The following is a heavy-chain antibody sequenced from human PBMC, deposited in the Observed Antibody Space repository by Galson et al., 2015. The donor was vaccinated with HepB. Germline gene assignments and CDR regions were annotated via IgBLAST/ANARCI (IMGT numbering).Heavy chain of an antibody. J-gene: IGHJ4*02. CDR1: GFTFSSYS. CDR2: ISSSSSTI. CDR3: ASFKGATVVTPAGYY. Sequence: SLRLSCAASGFTFSSYSMNWVRQAPGKGLEWVSYISSSSSTIYYADSVKGRFTISRDSAKNSLYLQMNSLRAEDTAVYYCASFKGATVVTPAGYYWGQGTLVTVSS. V-gene: IGHV3-48*01. D-gene: IGHD4-23*01.